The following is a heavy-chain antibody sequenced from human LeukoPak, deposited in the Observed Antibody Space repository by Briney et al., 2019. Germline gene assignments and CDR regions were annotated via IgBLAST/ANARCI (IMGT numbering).Heavy chain of an antibody. CDR2: IKQDGSEK. V-gene: IGHV3-7*01. Sequence: GGSLRLSCAASGFTFSSSWMSWVRQAPGKGLEWVANIKQDGSEKYYVDSVKGRFTISRDNAKNSLYLQMNSLRAEDTAVYYCATGRYSGYDSWYFDLWGRGTLVTVSS. J-gene: IGHJ2*01. CDR3: ATGRYSGYDSWYFDL. D-gene: IGHD5-12*01. CDR1: GFTFSSSW.